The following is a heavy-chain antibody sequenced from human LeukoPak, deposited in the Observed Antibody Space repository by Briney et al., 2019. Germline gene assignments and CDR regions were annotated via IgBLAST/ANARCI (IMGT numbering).Heavy chain of an antibody. Sequence: GSLRLSCAAFGFTVSSNYMSWVRQAPGKGLEWVSVIYSGGSTYYADSVKGRFTISRDNYKNTLYLQMNSLRAEDTAVYYCARDRVLYGDYGDYYYYGMDVWGQGTTVTVSS. V-gene: IGHV3-66*01. CDR2: IYSGGST. CDR3: ARDRVLYGDYGDYYYYGMDV. CDR1: GFTVSSNY. J-gene: IGHJ6*02. D-gene: IGHD4-17*01.